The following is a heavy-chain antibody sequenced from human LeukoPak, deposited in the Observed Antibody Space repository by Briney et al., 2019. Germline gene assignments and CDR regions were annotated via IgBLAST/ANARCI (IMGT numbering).Heavy chain of an antibody. D-gene: IGHD3-22*01. CDR1: GYTLTELS. Sequence: ASVKVSCKVSGYTLTELSMHWVRQAPGKGLEWMGGFDPEDGETIYAQKFQGRVTMTEDTSTDTAYMELSSLRSEDTAVYYCASIVVVPWAFDIWGQGTMVTVSS. CDR3: ASIVVVPWAFDI. J-gene: IGHJ3*02. V-gene: IGHV1-24*01. CDR2: FDPEDGET.